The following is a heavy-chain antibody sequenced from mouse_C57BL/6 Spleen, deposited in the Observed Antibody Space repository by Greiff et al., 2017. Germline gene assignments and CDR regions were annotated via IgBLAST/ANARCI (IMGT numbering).Heavy chain of an antibody. D-gene: IGHD2-13*01. CDR3: ARGGDYFYAMDY. CDR2: ISDGGSYT. CDR1: GFTFSSYA. Sequence: EVQLVESGGGLVKPGGSLKLSCAASGFTFSSYAMSWVRQTPEKRLEWVATISDGGSYTYYPDNVKGRFTLSRDNAKNNLYLQMSHLKSEDTAMYYCARGGDYFYAMDYWGQGTSVTVSS. V-gene: IGHV5-4*01. J-gene: IGHJ4*01.